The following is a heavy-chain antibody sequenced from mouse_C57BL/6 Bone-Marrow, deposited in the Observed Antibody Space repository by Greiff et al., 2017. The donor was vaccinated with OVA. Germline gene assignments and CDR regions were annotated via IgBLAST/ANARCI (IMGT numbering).Heavy chain of an antibody. V-gene: IGHV1-4*01. CDR1: GYTFTSYT. CDR2: INPSSGYT. Sequence: LEESGAELARPGASVKMSCKASGYTFTSYTMHWVKQRPGQGLEWIGYINPSSGYTKYNQKFKDKATLTADKSSSTAYMQLSSLTSEDSAVYYCARIEAYSNYFDYWGQGTTLTVSS. J-gene: IGHJ2*01. D-gene: IGHD2-5*01. CDR3: ARIEAYSNYFDY.